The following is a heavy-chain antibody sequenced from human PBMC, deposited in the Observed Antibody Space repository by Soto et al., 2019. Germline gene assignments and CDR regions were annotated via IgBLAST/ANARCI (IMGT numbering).Heavy chain of an antibody. CDR3: ARGSITGIDYFYGLDV. J-gene: IGHJ6*02. Sequence: GGSLRLSCAASGFNFRSYGMHWVRQAPGKGLEWVAVIWYDESNEHYIDSVKGRFTVSRDNSKNTLYLQMRSLRAEDTAVYYCARGSITGIDYFYGLDVWGQGTTVTVSS. CDR2: IWYDESNE. CDR1: GFNFRSYG. V-gene: IGHV3-33*01. D-gene: IGHD1-20*01.